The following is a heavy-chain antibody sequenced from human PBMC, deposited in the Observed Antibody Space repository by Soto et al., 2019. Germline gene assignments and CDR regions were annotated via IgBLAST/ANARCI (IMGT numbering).Heavy chain of an antibody. CDR1: GYTFTSYD. CDR3: VVVVTANWFDP. Sequence: ASVKVSCKVSGYTFTSYDINWVRQATGQGLEWMGGMNPNSGKTGYAQKFQGRVTITADKSTSTAYMEPSSLRSEDTAVYYCVVVVTANWFDPWGQGTLVTVSS. J-gene: IGHJ5*02. D-gene: IGHD2-21*02. CDR2: MNPNSGKT. V-gene: IGHV1-8*01.